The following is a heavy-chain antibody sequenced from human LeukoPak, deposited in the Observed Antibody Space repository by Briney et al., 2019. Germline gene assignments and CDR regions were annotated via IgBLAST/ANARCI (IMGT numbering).Heavy chain of an antibody. Sequence: SETLSLTCAVYGGSFSGYYWSWIRQPPGKGLEWIGEINHSGSTNYNPSLKSRGTISVDTSKNQFSLKLSSVTAADTAVYYCARASGGSCYGYWGQGTLVTVSS. D-gene: IGHD2-15*01. CDR1: GGSFSGYY. CDR3: ARASGGSCYGY. J-gene: IGHJ4*02. V-gene: IGHV4-34*01. CDR2: INHSGST.